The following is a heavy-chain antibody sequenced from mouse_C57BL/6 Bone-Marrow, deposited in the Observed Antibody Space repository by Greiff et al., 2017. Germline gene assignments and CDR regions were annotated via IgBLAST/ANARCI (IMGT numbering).Heavy chain of an antibody. CDR3: ARTLDGYYPPWFAY. CDR1: GYTFTSYG. CDR2: IYPRSGNT. J-gene: IGHJ3*01. D-gene: IGHD2-3*01. V-gene: IGHV1-81*01. Sequence: VQLVESGAELARPGASVKLSCKASGYTFTSYGISWVKQRTGQGLEWIGEIYPRSGNTYYNEKFKGKATLTADKSSSTAYMELRSLTSEDSAVYFCARTLDGYYPPWFAYWGQGTLVTVSA.